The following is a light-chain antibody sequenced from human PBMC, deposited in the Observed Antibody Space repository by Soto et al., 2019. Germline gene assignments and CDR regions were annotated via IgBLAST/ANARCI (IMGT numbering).Light chain of an antibody. Sequence: EIVLAQSPAPLSLGRGETATPSRRSSQSVSSYLAWYQQKPGQAPRLLIYGASSRATGIPDRFSGSGSGTDFTLTISRLEPEDFAVYYCQQYGSSPWTFGQGTKVDIK. CDR1: QSVSSY. CDR3: QQYGSSPWT. CDR2: GAS. J-gene: IGKJ1*01. V-gene: IGKV3-20*01.